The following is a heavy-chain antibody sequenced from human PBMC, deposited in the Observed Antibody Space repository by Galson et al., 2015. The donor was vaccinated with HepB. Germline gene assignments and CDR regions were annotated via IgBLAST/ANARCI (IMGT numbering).Heavy chain of an antibody. CDR2: VRYGGGGPK. D-gene: IGHD3-16*01. CDR3: ALENQLGAYYFDY. J-gene: IGHJ4*02. Sequence: SLRLSCAASGFTFSNYGLHWVRQAPGEGLEWVAFVRYGGGGPKYYADSAKGRFTISRDNSESTLYLQMNNLRAEDTAVYYCALENQLGAYYFDYWGQGTLVTVSS. CDR1: GFTFSNYG. V-gene: IGHV3-30*02.